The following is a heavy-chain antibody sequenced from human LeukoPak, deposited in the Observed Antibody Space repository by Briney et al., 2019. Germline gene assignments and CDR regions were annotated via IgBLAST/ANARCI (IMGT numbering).Heavy chain of an antibody. V-gene: IGHV3-66*01. CDR1: GFTVSSNC. Sequence: PGGSLRLPCAASGFTVSSNCMSWVRQAPGKGLEWVSVIYSGGSTYYADSVKGRFTISRDNSKNTLYLQMNSLRAEDTAVYYCARSLFDSSGYYWGNFDYWGQGTLVTVSS. CDR2: IYSGGST. J-gene: IGHJ4*02. CDR3: ARSLFDSSGYYWGNFDY. D-gene: IGHD3-22*01.